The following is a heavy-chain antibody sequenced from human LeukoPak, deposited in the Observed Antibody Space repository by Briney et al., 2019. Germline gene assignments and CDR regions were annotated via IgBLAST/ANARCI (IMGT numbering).Heavy chain of an antibody. D-gene: IGHD2-15*01. J-gene: IGHJ4*02. CDR1: GFTFSSHW. CDR3: ANRVIGYCFDY. Sequence: PGGSLRLSCAASGFTFSSHWMSWVRQAPGKGLEWVANIKQDGSEKYYVDSVKGRFTISRDNAKNSLYLQMNSLRAEDTAVYYCANRVIGYCFDYWGQGTLVTVSS. CDR2: IKQDGSEK. V-gene: IGHV3-7*03.